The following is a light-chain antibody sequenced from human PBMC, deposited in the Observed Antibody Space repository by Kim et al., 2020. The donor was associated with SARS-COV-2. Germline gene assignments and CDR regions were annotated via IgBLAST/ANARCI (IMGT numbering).Light chain of an antibody. J-gene: IGKJ2*03. V-gene: IGKV1-5*03. CDR1: QSISIW. CDR2: KAA. CDR3: QQYNSYSPRYS. Sequence: SVGDIVTITCRARQSISIWLAWYQQKPGKAPKLLIYKAASLESGVPSRFSGSGSGTEFTLTISSLQPDDFATYYCQQYNSYSPRYSFGQVTKLEI.